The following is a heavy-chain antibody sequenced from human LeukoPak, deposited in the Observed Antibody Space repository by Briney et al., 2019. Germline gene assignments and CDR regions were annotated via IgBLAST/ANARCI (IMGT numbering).Heavy chain of an antibody. D-gene: IGHD2-15*01. J-gene: IGHJ4*02. Sequence: ASVRVSCKASGYTFSSYYLHWVRQAPGQGLEWMGIINPSGGSTSYAQKFQGRATMTRDTSTSTVYMELSSLRSEDTAVYYCARGWSSTYYFDYWGQGTLVTVSS. CDR1: GYTFSSYY. CDR3: ARGWSSTYYFDY. V-gene: IGHV1-46*01. CDR2: INPSGGST.